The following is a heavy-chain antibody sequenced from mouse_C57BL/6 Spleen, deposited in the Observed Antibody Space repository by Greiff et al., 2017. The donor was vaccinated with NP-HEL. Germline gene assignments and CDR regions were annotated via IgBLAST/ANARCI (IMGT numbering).Heavy chain of an antibody. Sequence: QVQLQQSGAELARPGASVKLSCKASGYTFTSYGISWVKQRTGQGLEWIGEIYPRSGNTYYNEKFKGKATLTADKSSSTAYMELRSLTSEDSAVYFCARSAGYYGSSYWYFDVWGTGTTVTVSS. CDR3: ARSAGYYGSSYWYFDV. CDR2: IYPRSGNT. J-gene: IGHJ1*03. D-gene: IGHD1-1*01. V-gene: IGHV1-81*01. CDR1: GYTFTSYG.